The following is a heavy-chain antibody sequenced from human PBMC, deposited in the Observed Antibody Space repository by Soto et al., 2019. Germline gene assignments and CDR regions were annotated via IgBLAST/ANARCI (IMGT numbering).Heavy chain of an antibody. Sequence: QVQLQESGPGLVKPSQTLSLTCTVSGGSISSGGYYWSWIRQHPGKGLEWIGYIYYSGSTYYNPSLKSRVTISVDTSKNQFSLKLSSXTAAXXXXXXXXXXXXXXXXXXXXXXXXXXYYYGMDVWGQGTTVTVSS. CDR1: GGSISSGGYY. CDR3: XXXXXXXXXXXXXXXXXXXYYYGMDV. J-gene: IGHJ6*02. CDR2: IYYSGST. V-gene: IGHV4-31*03.